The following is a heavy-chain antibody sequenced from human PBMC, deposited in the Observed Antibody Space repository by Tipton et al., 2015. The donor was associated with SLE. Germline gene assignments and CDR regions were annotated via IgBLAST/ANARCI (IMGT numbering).Heavy chain of an antibody. D-gene: IGHD3-3*01. V-gene: IGHV4-34*01. CDR1: GGSLTGQY. Sequence: TLSLTCAVYGGSLTGQYWIWIRQPPGKGLEWIGEITHSGGTNYNPSLKSRVSISVDTSKNQFSLEMRSMTAADTAVYYCTRLQFIFDGLDVWGKGTTVTVSS. CDR3: TRLQFIFDGLDV. CDR2: ITHSGGT. J-gene: IGHJ6*03.